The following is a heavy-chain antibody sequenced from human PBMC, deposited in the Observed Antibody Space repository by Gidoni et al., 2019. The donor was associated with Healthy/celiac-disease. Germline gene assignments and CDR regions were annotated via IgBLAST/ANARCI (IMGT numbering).Heavy chain of an antibody. CDR2: ISYDGSNK. CDR1: GFTLSSYA. CDR3: ARGGYYDSSGYQDY. V-gene: IGHV3-30-3*01. D-gene: IGHD3-22*01. Sequence: QVQLVESGGGVVQPGRALRLSCAASGFTLSSYAMHWVRQAPGKGLEWVAVISYDGSNKYYADSVKGRFTISRDNSKNTLYLQMNSLRAEDTAVYYCARGGYYDSSGYQDYWGQGTLVTVSS. J-gene: IGHJ4*02.